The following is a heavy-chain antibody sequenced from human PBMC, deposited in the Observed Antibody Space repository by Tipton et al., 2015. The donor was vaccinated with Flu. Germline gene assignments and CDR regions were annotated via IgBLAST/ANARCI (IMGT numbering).Heavy chain of an antibody. D-gene: IGHD6-25*01. CDR2: INPSGGRT. J-gene: IGHJ4*02. Sequence: QLVQSGAEVKKPGASVKVSCKAPGYTFTSYYMHWVRQAPGQGLEWMGIINPSGGRTTYAQKFQGRVTMTRDTSASAVYMELSSLRSEDTAVYYCSRSWASGAFWGQGTLVTVSS. CDR3: SRSWASGAF. V-gene: IGHV1-46*01. CDR1: GYTFTSYY.